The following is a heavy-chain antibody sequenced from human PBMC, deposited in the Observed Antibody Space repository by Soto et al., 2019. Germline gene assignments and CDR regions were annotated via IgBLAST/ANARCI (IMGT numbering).Heavy chain of an antibody. Sequence: QVQLVESGGGVVQPGRSLRLSCAASGFTFSSYGMHWVRQAPGKGLEWVAVIWYDGSNKYYADSVKGRFTISRDNSKNTLYLQMNSLRAEDTAVYYCARDLFGSCVDGGDCYFLPARDYWGQGTLVTVSS. J-gene: IGHJ4*02. CDR1: GFTFSSYG. V-gene: IGHV3-33*01. CDR3: ARDLFGSCVDGGDCYFLPARDY. D-gene: IGHD2-21*02. CDR2: IWYDGSNK.